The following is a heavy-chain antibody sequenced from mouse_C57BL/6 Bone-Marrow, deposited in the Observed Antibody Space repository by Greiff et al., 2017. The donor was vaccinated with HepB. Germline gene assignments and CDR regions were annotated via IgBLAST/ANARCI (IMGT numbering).Heavy chain of an antibody. V-gene: IGHV5-6*02. CDR3: ARHTAYYSNYGFAY. J-gene: IGHJ3*01. Sequence: DVMLVESGGDLVKPGGSLKLSCAASGFTFSSYGMSWVRQTPDKRLEWVATISSGGSYTYYPDSVKGRFTISRDNAKNTLYLQMSSLKSEDTAMYYCARHTAYYSNYGFAYWGQGTLVTVSA. D-gene: IGHD2-5*01. CDR2: ISSGGSYT. CDR1: GFTFSSYG.